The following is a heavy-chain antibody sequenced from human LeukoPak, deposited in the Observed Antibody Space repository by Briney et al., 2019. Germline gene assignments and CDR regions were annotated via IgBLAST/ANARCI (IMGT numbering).Heavy chain of an antibody. Sequence: SETLSLTCTVSGGSISSYYWSWIRQPAGKGLEWIGRIYTSGSTNYNPSLKSRVAISVDTSKNQFSLKLSSVTAADTAVYYCARGFRDGYRNSPFDYWGQGTLVTVSS. CDR1: GGSISSYY. V-gene: IGHV4-4*07. CDR2: IYTSGST. J-gene: IGHJ4*02. CDR3: ARGFRDGYRNSPFDY. D-gene: IGHD5-24*01.